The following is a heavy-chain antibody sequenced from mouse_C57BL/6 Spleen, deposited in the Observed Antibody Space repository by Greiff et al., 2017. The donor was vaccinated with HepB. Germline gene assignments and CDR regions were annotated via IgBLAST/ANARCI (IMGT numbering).Heavy chain of an antibody. CDR1: GFTFSSYA. CDR3: TREVYDGDYFDY. J-gene: IGHJ2*01. D-gene: IGHD2-12*01. V-gene: IGHV5-9-1*02. CDR2: ISSGGDYI. Sequence: DVQLVESGEGLVKPGGSLKLSCAASGFTFSSYAMSWVRQTPEKRLEWVAYISSGGDYIYYADTVKGRFTISRDNARNTLYLQMSSLKSEDTAMYYCTREVYDGDYFDYWGQGTTLTVSS.